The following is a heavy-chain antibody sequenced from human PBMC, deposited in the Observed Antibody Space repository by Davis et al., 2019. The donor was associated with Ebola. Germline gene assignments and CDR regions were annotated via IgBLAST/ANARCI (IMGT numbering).Heavy chain of an antibody. J-gene: IGHJ4*02. CDR2: ISAYNGNT. D-gene: IGHD3-22*01. V-gene: IGHV1-18*01. CDR1: GYTFTSYG. CDR3: ARERATYYYDSSGYYLRSNFDY. Sequence: ASVKVSCKASGYTFTSYGISWVRQAPGQGLEWMGWISAYNGNTNYAQKLQGRVTMTTDTSTSTAYMELRSLRSDDTAVYYCARERATYYYDSSGYYLRSNFDYWGQGTLATVSS.